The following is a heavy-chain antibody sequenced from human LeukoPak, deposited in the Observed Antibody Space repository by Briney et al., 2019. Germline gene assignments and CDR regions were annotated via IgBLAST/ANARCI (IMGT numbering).Heavy chain of an antibody. CDR3: ARLYYDYVWGSYRYTWGGFYFDY. V-gene: IGHV4-34*01. CDR2: INHSGST. J-gene: IGHJ4*02. Sequence: PSETLSLTCAVYGGSFSGYYWSWIRQPPGKGLEWIGEINHSGSTNYNPSLKSRVTISVDTSKNQFSLKLSSVTAADTAVYYCARLYYDYVWGSYRYTWGGFYFDYWGQGTLVTVSS. D-gene: IGHD3-16*02. CDR1: GGSFSGYY.